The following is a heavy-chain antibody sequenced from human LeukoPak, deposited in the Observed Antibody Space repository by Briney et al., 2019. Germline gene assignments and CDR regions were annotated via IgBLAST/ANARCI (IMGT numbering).Heavy chain of an antibody. Sequence: ASVKVSCKASGNTFTSCDINWVRQATGQGLEWMGWMNPNSGNTGYAHKFQGRATMTRNTSITTAYLELNSLRADDTAVYFCTRAFSSGYDSYDAFDLWGQGTMLTVSS. V-gene: IGHV1-8*01. CDR1: GNTFTSCD. CDR2: MNPNSGNT. J-gene: IGHJ3*01. D-gene: IGHD5-12*01. CDR3: TRAFSSGYDSYDAFDL.